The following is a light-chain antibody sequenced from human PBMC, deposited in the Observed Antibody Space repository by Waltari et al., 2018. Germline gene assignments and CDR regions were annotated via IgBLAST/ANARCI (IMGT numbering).Light chain of an antibody. CDR3: CSYAGAV. CDR1: SSGVGSYNL. Sequence: QSALTQPASVSGSPGQPNTISCTGTSSGVGSYNLVSWYQQHPGKAPKPMIYEGSKRPSGFSNRFSGSKSGNTASLTISELQAEDEADYYCCSYAGAVFGGGTKLTIL. V-gene: IGLV2-23*01. CDR2: EGS. J-gene: IGLJ3*02.